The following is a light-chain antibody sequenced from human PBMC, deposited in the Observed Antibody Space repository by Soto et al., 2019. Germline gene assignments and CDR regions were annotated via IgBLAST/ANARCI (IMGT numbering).Light chain of an antibody. CDR2: EVN. J-gene: IGLJ1*01. CDR3: SSYAGSSNV. Sequence: QSVLTQPPSASGSPGQSVAISCTGTSSDVGGYNYVSWYQQHPGKAPKLMIYEVNKRPSGVADRFSGSKSGNTASLAVSGLQAEDEADYYCSSYAGSSNVFGAGTKVTDL. V-gene: IGLV2-8*01. CDR1: SSDVGGYNY.